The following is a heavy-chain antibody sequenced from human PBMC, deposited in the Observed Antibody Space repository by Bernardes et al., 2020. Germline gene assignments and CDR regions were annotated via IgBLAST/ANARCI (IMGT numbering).Heavy chain of an antibody. CDR1: GGSFSGYY. CDR3: ARGRLSDPVVPAAKYYYMDV. D-gene: IGHD2-2*01. CDR2: INHSGST. V-gene: IGHV4-34*01. Sequence: SETLSLTCAVYGGSFSGYYWSWIRQPPGKGLEWIGEINHSGSTNYNPSLKSRVTISVDTSKNQFSLKLSSVTAADTAVYYCARGRLSDPVVPAAKYYYMDVWGKGTTVTVSS. J-gene: IGHJ6*03.